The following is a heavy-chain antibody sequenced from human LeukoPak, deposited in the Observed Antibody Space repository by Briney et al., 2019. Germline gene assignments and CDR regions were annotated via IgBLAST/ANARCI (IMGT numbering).Heavy chain of an antibody. CDR3: ARSYAFDI. CDR1: GGSISSGSYY. J-gene: IGHJ3*02. V-gene: IGHV4-61*02. CDR2: IYTSGST. Sequence: SQTLSLTCTVSGGSISSGSYYWSWIRQPAGKGLEWIGRIYTSGSTNYNPSLKSRVTMSVDTSKNQFSLKLSSVTAADTAVYYCARSYAFDIWGQGTMVTVSS.